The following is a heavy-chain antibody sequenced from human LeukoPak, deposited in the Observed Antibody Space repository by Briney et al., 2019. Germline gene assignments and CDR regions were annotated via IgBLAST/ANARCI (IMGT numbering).Heavy chain of an antibody. CDR1: GFTFSSYG. Sequence: PGGSLRLSCAASGFTFSSYGMSWVRQAPGKGLEWVSAISGSGGSTYYADSVKGRFTISRDNSKNTLYLQMNSLRAEDTAVYYCAKDRETLGGEVLLWFGEPNQTPDYWGQGTLVTVSS. CDR3: AKDRETLGGEVLLWFGEPNQTPDY. CDR2: ISGSGGST. D-gene: IGHD3-10*01. V-gene: IGHV3-23*01. J-gene: IGHJ4*02.